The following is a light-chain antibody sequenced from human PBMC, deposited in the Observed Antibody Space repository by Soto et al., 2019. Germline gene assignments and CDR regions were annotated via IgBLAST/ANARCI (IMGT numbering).Light chain of an antibody. CDR2: DVS. Sequence: DIQMTQSPSTLSAYVGDRVTITCRASQTVERWLAWYQQKPGKAPNLVISDVSSLERGVPSRFSGSGSGTEFTLTISSLQPDDFATYYCQQYNSYSVTFGQGTRLEIK. J-gene: IGKJ5*01. CDR3: QQYNSYSVT. V-gene: IGKV1-5*01. CDR1: QTVERW.